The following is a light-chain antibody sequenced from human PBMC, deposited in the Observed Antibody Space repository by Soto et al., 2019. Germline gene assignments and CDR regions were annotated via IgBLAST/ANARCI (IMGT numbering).Light chain of an antibody. Sequence: DIQMTQSPSTLSASIGDRVTITCRASRSISGWLAWYQQKPGKAPELLIFDASSLKSGVPSRFSGSGSGAEFTLTISRLQPDDVATYHCLQYSSHSWTFGQGTKVDIK. CDR1: RSISGW. CDR2: DAS. V-gene: IGKV1-5*01. J-gene: IGKJ1*01. CDR3: LQYSSHSWT.